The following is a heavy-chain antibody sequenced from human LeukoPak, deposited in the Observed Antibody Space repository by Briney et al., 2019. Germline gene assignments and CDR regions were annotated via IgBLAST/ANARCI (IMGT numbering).Heavy chain of an antibody. J-gene: IGHJ4*02. CDR3: ARGCSSGTCPFDY. CDR1: GDSINTYY. V-gene: IGHV4-59*01. Sequence: SETLSLTCTVSGDSINTYYWSWLRQPPGRGLEWLGYIYYSGSTNYNPSLKSRVTISVDTSKNQFSLKLRSVTAADTAVYYCARGCSSGTCPFDYWGQGTLVTVSS. CDR2: IYYSGST. D-gene: IGHD2-15*01.